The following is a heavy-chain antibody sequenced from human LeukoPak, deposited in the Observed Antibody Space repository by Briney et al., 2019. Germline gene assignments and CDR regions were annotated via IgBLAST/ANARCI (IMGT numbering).Heavy chain of an antibody. J-gene: IGHJ6*02. Sequence: GGSLRLSCAASGFTFSSYWMSWVRQAPGKGLEWVANIKQDGSEKYYVDSVKGRFTISRDNAKNSLYLQMNSLRAEDTAVYYCAREWVVTAISILYYYYGMDVWGQGTTDTVSS. CDR2: IKQDGSEK. CDR3: AREWVVTAISILYYYYGMDV. CDR1: GFTFSSYW. V-gene: IGHV3-7*01. D-gene: IGHD2-21*02.